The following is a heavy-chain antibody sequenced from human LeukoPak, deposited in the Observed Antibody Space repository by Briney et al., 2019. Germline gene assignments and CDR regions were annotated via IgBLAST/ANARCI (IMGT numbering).Heavy chain of an antibody. CDR3: AKGIAAAEYFDY. J-gene: IGHJ4*02. V-gene: IGHV3-23*01. D-gene: IGHD6-13*01. CDR2: ISGSGGST. CDR1: GFTFSSYA. Sequence: GGSLRLSCAASGFTFSSYAMSWVRQAPRKGLEWVSAISGSGGSTYYADSVKGRFTISRDNSKNTLYLQMNSLRAEDTAVYYCAKGIAAAEYFDYWSQGTLVTVSS.